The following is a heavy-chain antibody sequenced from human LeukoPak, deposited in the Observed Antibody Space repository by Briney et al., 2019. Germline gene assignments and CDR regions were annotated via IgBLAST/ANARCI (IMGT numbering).Heavy chain of an antibody. CDR2: ISYDGSNK. J-gene: IGHJ4*02. CDR3: ARGDLPYQPPDGTTDY. V-gene: IGHV3-30-3*01. D-gene: IGHD1-7*01. Sequence: GRSLRLSCAASGFTFSSYAMHWVRQAPGKGLEWVAVISYDGSNKYYADSVKGRFTISRDNSKNTLYLQMNSLRAEDTAVYYCARGDLPYQPPDGTTDYWGQGTLVTVSS. CDR1: GFTFSSYA.